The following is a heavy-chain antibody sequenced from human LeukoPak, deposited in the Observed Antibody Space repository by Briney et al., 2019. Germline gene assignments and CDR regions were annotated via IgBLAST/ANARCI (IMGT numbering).Heavy chain of an antibody. J-gene: IGHJ4*02. D-gene: IGHD2-21*02. CDR2: INWNGGST. Sequence: RPGGSLRLSCAASGFTFDDYGMSWVRQAPGKGLEWVSGINWNGGSTGYADSVKGRFTISRDNAKNSLCLQMNSLRAEDTALYYCARGQACGGDCYENFDYWGQGTLVTVSS. CDR1: GFTFDDYG. CDR3: ARGQACGGDCYENFDY. V-gene: IGHV3-20*04.